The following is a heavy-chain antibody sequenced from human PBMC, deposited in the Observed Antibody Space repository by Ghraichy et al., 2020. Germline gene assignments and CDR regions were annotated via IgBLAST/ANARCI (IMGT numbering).Heavy chain of an antibody. CDR2: IYYSGST. Sequence: SQTLSLTCTVSGGSISSYYWSWIRQPPGKGLEWIGYIYYSGSTNYNPSLKSRVTISVDTSKNQFSLKLSSVTAADTAVYYCAREASDAFDIWGQGTMVTVSS. V-gene: IGHV4-59*01. CDR3: AREASDAFDI. J-gene: IGHJ3*02. CDR1: GGSISSYY.